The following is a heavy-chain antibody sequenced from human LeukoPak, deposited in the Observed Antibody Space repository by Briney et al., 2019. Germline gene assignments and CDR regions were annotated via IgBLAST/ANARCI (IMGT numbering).Heavy chain of an antibody. Sequence: PGGSLRLSCAASGFTFSVHSMTWARQTPGKGLEWVSVIFGNGVKTYYADSLKGRFTISRDNSKSTLYLQMNSLRADDTAVYYCARVGDWSNYFGMDAWGQGTTVSVSS. J-gene: IGHJ6*02. CDR3: ARVGDWSNYFGMDA. D-gene: IGHD3-16*01. CDR2: IFGNGVKT. CDR1: GFTFSVHS. V-gene: IGHV3-23*01.